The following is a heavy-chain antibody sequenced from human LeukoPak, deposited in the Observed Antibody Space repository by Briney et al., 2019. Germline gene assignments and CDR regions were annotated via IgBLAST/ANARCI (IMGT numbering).Heavy chain of an antibody. D-gene: IGHD5-18*01. CDR1: GDSVSSNSVA. Sequence: SQTLSLTCAISGDSVSSNSVAWNWIRQSPSRGLEWLGRTYYRSKWYNDYAVSVKSRITINPDTSKNQFSLQLNSVTPEDTAVYYCARDRAYGYSYGYDGYYYYMDVWGKGTTVTVSS. J-gene: IGHJ6*03. V-gene: IGHV6-1*01. CDR3: ARDRAYGYSYGYDGYYYYMDV. CDR2: TYYRSKWYN.